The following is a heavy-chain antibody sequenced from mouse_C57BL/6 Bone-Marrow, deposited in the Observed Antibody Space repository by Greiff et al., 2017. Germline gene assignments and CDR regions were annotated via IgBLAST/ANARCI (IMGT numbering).Heavy chain of an antibody. CDR1: GYTFTSYW. CDR3: ARKNGPWFAY. J-gene: IGHJ3*01. CDR2: IDPSDSYT. V-gene: IGHV1-69*01. Sequence: VQLQQPGAELVMPGASVKLSCKASGYTFTSYWMHWVKQRPGQGLEWIGEIDPSDSYTNYNQKFKGKSTLTVDKSSSTAYMQLSSLTSEDSAVYYCARKNGPWFAYWGQGTLVTVSA. D-gene: IGHD1-1*01.